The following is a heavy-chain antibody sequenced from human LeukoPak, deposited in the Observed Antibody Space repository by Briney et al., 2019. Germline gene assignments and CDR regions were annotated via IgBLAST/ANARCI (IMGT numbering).Heavy chain of an antibody. J-gene: IGHJ4*02. CDR1: GGSINSTTYY. D-gene: IGHD3-16*02. CDR2: IYYSGST. Sequence: SETLSLTCTVSGGSINSTTYYWGWIRQPPGKGLEWIGSIYYSGSTYYDPSLKSRVTISIDTSKNHFSLKLGSVTAADTAVYYCASLYNDYVWGSYRYNLNFDYWGQGTLVTVSS. V-gene: IGHV4-39*02. CDR3: ASLYNDYVWGSYRYNLNFDY.